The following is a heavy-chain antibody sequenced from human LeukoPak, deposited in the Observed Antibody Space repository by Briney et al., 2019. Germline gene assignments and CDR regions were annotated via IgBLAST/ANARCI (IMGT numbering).Heavy chain of an antibody. J-gene: IGHJ4*02. Sequence: SVKVSCKASGGTFSSYAISWVRQAPGQGLEWMGGIIPIFGTANYAQKFQGRVTITADESASTAYMELSSLRPEDTAVYYCAREAAPGFDYWGQGTLVTVSS. V-gene: IGHV1-69*13. D-gene: IGHD2-15*01. CDR1: GGTFSSYA. CDR3: AREAAPGFDY. CDR2: IIPIFGTA.